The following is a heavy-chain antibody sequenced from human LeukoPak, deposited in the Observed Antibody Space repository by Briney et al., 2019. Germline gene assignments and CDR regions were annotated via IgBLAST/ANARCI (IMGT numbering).Heavy chain of an antibody. Sequence: GSLRLSCAVSGITLSNYGMSWVRQAPGKGLEWVAGLSGSGGGTNYADSVQGRFTISRDNPKNTPYLQMNSLRAEDTAVYFCAKRGVVIRVFLVGFHKEAYYFDSWGQGALVTVSS. CDR2: LSGSGGGT. V-gene: IGHV3-23*01. J-gene: IGHJ4*02. CDR3: AKRGVVIRVFLVGFHKEAYYFDS. CDR1: GITLSNYG. D-gene: IGHD3-10*01.